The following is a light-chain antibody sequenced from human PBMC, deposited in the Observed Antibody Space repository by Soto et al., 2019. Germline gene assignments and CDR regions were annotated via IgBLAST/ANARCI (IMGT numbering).Light chain of an antibody. Sequence: QSVLTQPPSASGTPGQRVTISCSGSSSNIGNNDVYWYQQFPGTAPKLVVYKNNQRPSGVPDRCSGSKSGTSASLAISGLRSDDEADYYCAAWDDSLGDVFGTGTKLTVL. CDR1: SSNIGNND. V-gene: IGLV1-47*01. J-gene: IGLJ1*01. CDR2: KNN. CDR3: AAWDDSLGDV.